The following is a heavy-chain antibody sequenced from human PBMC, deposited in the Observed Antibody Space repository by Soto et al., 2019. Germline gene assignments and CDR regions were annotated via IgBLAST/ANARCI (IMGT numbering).Heavy chain of an antibody. CDR2: INSDGSST. Sequence: EVQLVESGGGLVQPGGSLRLSCAASGFTFSSYWMHWVRQAPGKGLVWVSRINSDGSSTSYADSGKGRFTISKDNAKNTLYLQMNRLRAEDTAVYYCARDLTYYDILTGDYLLTELDSWGQGTLVTVSS. CDR3: ARDLTYYDILTGDYLLTELDS. D-gene: IGHD3-9*01. J-gene: IGHJ4*02. CDR1: GFTFSSYW. V-gene: IGHV3-74*01.